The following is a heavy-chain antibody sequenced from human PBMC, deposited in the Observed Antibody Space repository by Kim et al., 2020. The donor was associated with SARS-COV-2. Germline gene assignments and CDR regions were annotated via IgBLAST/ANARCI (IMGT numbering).Heavy chain of an antibody. J-gene: IGHJ4*02. V-gene: IGHV3-7*01. CDR1: EFTFSKLW. CDR3: ARGGDDSSWYWDD. D-gene: IGHD6-13*01. CDR2: INQDGSET. Sequence: GGSLRLSCAASEFTFSKLWMTWVRQAPGKGLEWVANINQDGSETYYVDSVKGRFTISRDNAKNSLYLQMNSLGAEDTAVYYCARGGDDSSWYWDDWGQGTQVTVSS.